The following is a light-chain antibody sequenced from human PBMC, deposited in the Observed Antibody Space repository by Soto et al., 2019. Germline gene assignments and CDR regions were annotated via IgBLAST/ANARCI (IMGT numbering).Light chain of an antibody. CDR3: QQYYRIPFT. Sequence: DIVMTQSPDSLAVSLGERATINCKSSQSVLYSPNNKNYLAWYQQKPGQPPKLLIYWASTRESGVPDRFSGSGSGTDLTLTISSLQAEDVAVYYCQQYYRIPFTFGPGTKVDIK. V-gene: IGKV4-1*01. CDR2: WAS. CDR1: QSVLYSPNNKNY. J-gene: IGKJ3*01.